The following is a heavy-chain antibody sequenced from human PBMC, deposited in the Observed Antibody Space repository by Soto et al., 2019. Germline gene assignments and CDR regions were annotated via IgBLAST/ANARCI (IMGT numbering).Heavy chain of an antibody. V-gene: IGHV3-30*18. CDR3: SKDINLRIVVVPAAKDY. CDR2: ISYDGSNK. Sequence: LRLSCAASGFTFSSYGMHWVRQAPGKGLEWVAVISYDGSNKYYADSVKGRFTISRDNSKNTLYLQMNSLRAEDTAVYYCSKDINLRIVVVPAAKDYRCQGTLVTVS. J-gene: IGHJ4*02. CDR1: GFTFSSYG. D-gene: IGHD2-2*01.